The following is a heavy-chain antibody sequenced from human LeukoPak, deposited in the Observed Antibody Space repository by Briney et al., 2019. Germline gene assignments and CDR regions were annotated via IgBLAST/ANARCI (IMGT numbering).Heavy chain of an antibody. CDR2: INHSGST. V-gene: IGHV4-34*01. J-gene: IGHJ4*02. CDR3: ARGSGSRYPPSTHGYYFDY. CDR1: GGSFSGYY. Sequence: SETLSLTCAVYGGSFSGYYWSWIRQPPGKGLEWIGEINHSGSTNYNPSLKSRVTISVDTSKNQFSLKLSSVTAADTAVYYCARGSGSRYPPSTHGYYFDYSGQGTLVTVSS. D-gene: IGHD1-26*01.